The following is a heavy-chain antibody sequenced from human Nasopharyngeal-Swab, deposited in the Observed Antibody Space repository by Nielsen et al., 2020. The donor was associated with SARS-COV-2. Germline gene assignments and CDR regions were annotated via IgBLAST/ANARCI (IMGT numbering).Heavy chain of an antibody. D-gene: IGHD6-13*01. J-gene: IGHJ6*03. CDR1: GFTFSSYW. CDR3: ARVAAAGTLYYYYYLDV. Sequence: GESLKISCAASGFTFSSYWMHLVRQAPGKGLVWVSRINSDGSSTSYADSVKGRFTISRDNAKNTLYLQMNSLRAEDTAVYYCARVAAAGTLYYYYYLDVWGNGPSVTVSS. CDR2: INSDGSST. V-gene: IGHV3-74*01.